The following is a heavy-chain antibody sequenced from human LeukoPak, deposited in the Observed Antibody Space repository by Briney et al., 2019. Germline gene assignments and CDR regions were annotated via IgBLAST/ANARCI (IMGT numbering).Heavy chain of an antibody. CDR2: ISGSGDNT. Sequence: GSLRLSCAASGFTFSSYAMSWVRQAPGKGLEWVSGISGSGDNTYYADSVKGRFTISRDNSKNTLYVQVNSLGTEDTAAYYCAKGSYYDSSGSFYFDYWGQGTLVTVSS. D-gene: IGHD3-22*01. J-gene: IGHJ4*02. CDR1: GFTFSSYA. V-gene: IGHV3-23*01. CDR3: AKGSYYDSSGSFYFDY.